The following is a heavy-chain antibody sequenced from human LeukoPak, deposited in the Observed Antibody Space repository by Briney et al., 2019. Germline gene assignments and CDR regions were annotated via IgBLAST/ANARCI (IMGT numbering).Heavy chain of an antibody. D-gene: IGHD3-22*01. CDR1: GGTFSSYA. J-gene: IGHJ3*02. V-gene: IGHV1-69*13. CDR2: IIPIFGTA. CDR3: ARALSITMIVVPDAFDI. Sequence: SVKVSCKASGGTFSSYAISWVRQAPGQGLEWMGGIIPIFGTAKYAQKFQGRVTITADESTSTAYMELSSLRSEDTAVYYCARALSITMIVVPDAFDIWGQGTMVTVSS.